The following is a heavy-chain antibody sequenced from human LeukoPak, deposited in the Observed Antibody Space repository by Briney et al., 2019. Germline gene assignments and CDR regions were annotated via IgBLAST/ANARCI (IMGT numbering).Heavy chain of an antibody. CDR3: AKANTILTGYFDY. D-gene: IGHD3-10*01. CDR1: GFTFSSYG. J-gene: IGHJ4*02. V-gene: IGHV3-23*01. Sequence: PGGSLRLSCAATGFTFSSYGMSWVRQAPGKGLEWVSAISGSGGSTYYADSVKGRFTISRDNSKNTLYLQMNSLRAEDTAVYYCAKANTILTGYFDYWGQGTLVTVSS. CDR2: ISGSGGST.